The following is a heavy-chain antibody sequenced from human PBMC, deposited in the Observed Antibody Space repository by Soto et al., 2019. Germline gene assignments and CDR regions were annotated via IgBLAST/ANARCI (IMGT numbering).Heavy chain of an antibody. CDR2: IIPIFGTA. CDR3: AREMAYGGNPGEFNY. J-gene: IGHJ4*02. Sequence: SVKVSCKASGSTFSSYAISWVRQAPGQGLEWMGGIIPIFGTANYAQKFQGRVTITADESTSTAYMELSSLRSEDTAVYYCAREMAYGGNPGEFNYWGQGTLVTVSS. CDR1: GSTFSSYA. D-gene: IGHD2-15*01. V-gene: IGHV1-69*13.